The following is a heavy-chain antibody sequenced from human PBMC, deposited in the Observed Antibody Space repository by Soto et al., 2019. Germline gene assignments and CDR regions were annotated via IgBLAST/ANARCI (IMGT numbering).Heavy chain of an antibody. D-gene: IGHD3-10*01. CDR3: AKARESGVANSVSKYFGMDV. J-gene: IGHJ6*02. Sequence: QTGGSLRLSCAASGFTFTSHGIHWVRQAPGEGLEWGAVISFDGSYKYYGDSVKGRFIISRDNSKKTVLLQMNSLRIEDTSVYYCAKARESGVANSVSKYFGMDVWGRGTTVAVAS. CDR2: ISFDGSYK. CDR1: GFTFTSHG. V-gene: IGHV3-30*18.